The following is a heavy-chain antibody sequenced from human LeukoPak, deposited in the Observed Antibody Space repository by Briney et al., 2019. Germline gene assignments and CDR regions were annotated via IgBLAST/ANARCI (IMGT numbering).Heavy chain of an antibody. CDR1: GFTFSNNW. J-gene: IGHJ3*02. D-gene: IGHD2-21*01. CDR2: IKQDESEK. V-gene: IGHV3-7*01. Sequence: GGSLRLSCAAPGFTFSNNWMSWVRQAPGKGLEWVANIKQDESEKYYVDSVRGRFTISRDNAKNSLYLQMNSLRAEDTAVYYCAREGAHMDAFDIWGQGTMVTVSS. CDR3: AREGAHMDAFDI.